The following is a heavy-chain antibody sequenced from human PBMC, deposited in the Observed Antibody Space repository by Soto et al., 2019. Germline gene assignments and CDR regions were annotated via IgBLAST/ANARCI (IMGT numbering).Heavy chain of an antibody. CDR2: ISAYNGNT. CDR1: GYTFTSYG. Sequence: ASVKVSCKASGYTFTSYGISWVRQAPGQGLEWMGWISAYNGNTNYAQKLQGRVTMTTDTSTSTAYMELRSLRSDDTAVYYCARGITMVRGVIPNYFVYSGQGTLVTVSS. J-gene: IGHJ4*02. V-gene: IGHV1-18*01. CDR3: ARGITMVRGVIPNYFVY. D-gene: IGHD3-10*01.